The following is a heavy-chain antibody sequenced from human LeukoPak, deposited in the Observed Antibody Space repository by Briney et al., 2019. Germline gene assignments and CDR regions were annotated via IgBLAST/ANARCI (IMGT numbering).Heavy chain of an antibody. J-gene: IGHJ5*02. D-gene: IGHD2-2*01. V-gene: IGHV1-8*01. CDR1: GYSFTSYD. CDR3: ARRDCSSTSCYSNWFDP. CDR2: MNPNSGNT. Sequence: ASVKVSCKASGYSFTSYDINWVRQATGQGLEWMGWMNPNSGNTDYAQKFQGRVTMTRNTSISTAFMELSSLRSEDTAVYYCARRDCSSTSCYSNWFDPWGQETLVTVSS.